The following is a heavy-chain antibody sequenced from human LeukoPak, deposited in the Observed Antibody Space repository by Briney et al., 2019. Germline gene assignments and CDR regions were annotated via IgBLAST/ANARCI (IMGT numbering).Heavy chain of an antibody. Sequence: GGSLRLSCAASGFTVSSNYMSWVRQAPGKRLEWVSVIYSGGSTYYADSVKGRFTISRHNSKNTLYLQMNSLRAEDTAVYYCARGSGGDGCYGDAFDIWGQGTMVTVSS. J-gene: IGHJ3*02. CDR2: IYSGGST. V-gene: IGHV3-53*04. CDR3: ARGSGGDGCYGDAFDI. CDR1: GFTVSSNY. D-gene: IGHD2-21*01.